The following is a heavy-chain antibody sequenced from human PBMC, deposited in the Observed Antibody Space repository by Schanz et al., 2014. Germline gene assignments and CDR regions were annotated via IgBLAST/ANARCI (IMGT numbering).Heavy chain of an antibody. CDR2: IGTSGGT. CDR3: AKAADWPVTRFDP. D-gene: IGHD3-9*01. V-gene: IGHV3-23*04. CDR1: GLIFSNYV. J-gene: IGHJ5*02. Sequence: EVQLAESGGGLVQPGGSLRLSCAASGLIFSNYVMSWVRQAPGKGLEWVSTIGTSGGTNYAESVKGRFTISRDNSKNTLYLQMNSLRAEDTAVYYCAKAADWPVTRFDPWGQGTLVTVSS.